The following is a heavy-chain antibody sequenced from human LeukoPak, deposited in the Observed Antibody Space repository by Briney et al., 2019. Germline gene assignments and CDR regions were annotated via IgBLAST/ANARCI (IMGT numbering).Heavy chain of an antibody. J-gene: IGHJ4*02. Sequence: ASVKVSCKVSGYTLTELSMHWVRQAPGKGLEWMGGFDPEDGETIYAQKFQGRVTMTEDTSTDTAYMELSSLRSEDTAVYYCATGGKYSSSWYNFDYWGQETLVTVSS. D-gene: IGHD6-13*01. CDR2: FDPEDGET. V-gene: IGHV1-24*01. CDR3: ATGGKYSSSWYNFDY. CDR1: GYTLTELS.